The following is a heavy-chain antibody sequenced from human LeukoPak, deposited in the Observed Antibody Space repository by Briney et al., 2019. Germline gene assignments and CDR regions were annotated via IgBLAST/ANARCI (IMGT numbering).Heavy chain of an antibody. V-gene: IGHV3-48*03. J-gene: IGHJ4*02. D-gene: IGHD2-21*01. CDR2: ISNGGSTI. CDR1: GFNFDHAE. Sequence: GGSLRLSCAASGFNFDHAEMNWVRQAPGKGLQWIAYISNGGSTIHCADSVKGRFTISRDNAKNSLSLQMNSLRAEDTGIYYCARHDTGDAFDFWGQGARVTVSS. CDR3: ARHDTGDAFDF.